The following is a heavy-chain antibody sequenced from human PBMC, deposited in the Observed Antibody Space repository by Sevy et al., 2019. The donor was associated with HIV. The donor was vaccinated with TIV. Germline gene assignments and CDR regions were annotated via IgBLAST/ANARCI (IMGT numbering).Heavy chain of an antibody. CDR2: MKEDGSDK. Sequence: GWSLRLSCAASGFTFSVYWMSWVRQAPGKGLEWVATMKEDGSDKDYVDSVKGRFTISRDNAKNALYLQMNSLRAEDTAVYYCVGEGVGGYSYSLDCWGQGTLVTVSS. J-gene: IGHJ4*02. V-gene: IGHV3-7*01. D-gene: IGHD5-18*01. CDR3: VGEGVGGYSYSLDC. CDR1: GFTFSVYW.